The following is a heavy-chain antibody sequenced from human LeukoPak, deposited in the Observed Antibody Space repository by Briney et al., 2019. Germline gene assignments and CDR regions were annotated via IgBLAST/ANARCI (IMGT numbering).Heavy chain of an antibody. CDR2: IIHDGSA. CDR1: GESFRGYH. V-gene: IGHV4-34*01. J-gene: IGHJ6*02. CDR3: AGGFSLAYYDSSGFFYDS. Sequence: SETLSLTCAVYGESFRGYHWTWIRPPPGKGLEWIAEIIHDGSANYNPSLKSRVTISADTSKTQFSLKLTSMTAADRAVYFCAGGFSLAYYDSSGFFYDSWGRGNRVTVS. D-gene: IGHD3-22*01.